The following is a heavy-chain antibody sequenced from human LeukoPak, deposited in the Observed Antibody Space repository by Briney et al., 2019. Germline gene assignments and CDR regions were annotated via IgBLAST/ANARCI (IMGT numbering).Heavy chain of an antibody. J-gene: IGHJ6*03. CDR1: GFTFDDYA. CDR2: ISWNSGSI. CDR3: AKDRDGDYYYYYMDV. Sequence: GRSLRLSCAASGFTFDDYAMHWVRQAPGKGLEWVSGISWNSGSIGYADSVKGRFTISRDNAKNSLYLQMNSLRAEDMALYYCAKDRDGDYYYYYMDVWGKGTTVTVSS. D-gene: IGHD4-17*01. V-gene: IGHV3-9*03.